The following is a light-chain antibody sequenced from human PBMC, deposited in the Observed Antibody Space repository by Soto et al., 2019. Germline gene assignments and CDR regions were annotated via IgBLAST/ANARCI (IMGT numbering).Light chain of an antibody. V-gene: IGKV3-11*01. CDR1: PSVSSY. CDR3: QQRSNWPWT. J-gene: IGKJ1*01. CDR2: DAS. Sequence: EIVLTQSPATLSLSPGERATLSCRASPSVSSYLAWYQQKPGQAPRLLIYDASNRATGIPARFSGSGSGTDFTLTISSLEPEDFAVYYCQQRSNWPWTFCQGTKVEIK.